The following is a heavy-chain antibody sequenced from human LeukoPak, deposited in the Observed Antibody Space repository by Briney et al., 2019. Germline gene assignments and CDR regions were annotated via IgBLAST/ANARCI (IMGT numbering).Heavy chain of an antibody. CDR2: IYYSGST. J-gene: IGHJ3*02. Sequence: SQTLSLTCTVSGGSISSGGYYWSWIRQHPGKGLEWIGYIYYSGSTYYNPSLKSRVTISVDTSKNQFSLKLSSVTAADTAAYYCARDSNSYDAFDIWGQGTMVTVSS. CDR1: GGSISSGGYY. D-gene: IGHD2-2*01. V-gene: IGHV4-31*03. CDR3: ARDSNSYDAFDI.